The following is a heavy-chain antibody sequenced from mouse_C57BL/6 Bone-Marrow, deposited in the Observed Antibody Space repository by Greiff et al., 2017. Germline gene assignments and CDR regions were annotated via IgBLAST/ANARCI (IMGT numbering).Heavy chain of an antibody. V-gene: IGHV5-4*01. Sequence: EVKLQESGGGLVKPGGSLKLSCAASGFTFSSYAMSWVRQTPEKRLEWVATISDGGSYTYYPDNVKGRFTISRDNAKNNLYLQMSHLKSEDTAMYYCARDRLLRYYFDYWGQGTTLTVSS. CDR1: GFTFSSYA. J-gene: IGHJ2*01. D-gene: IGHD1-1*01. CDR3: ARDRLLRYYFDY. CDR2: ISDGGSYT.